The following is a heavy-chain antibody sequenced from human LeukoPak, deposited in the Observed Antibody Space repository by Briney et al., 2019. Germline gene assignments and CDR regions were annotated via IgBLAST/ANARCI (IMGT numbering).Heavy chain of an antibody. V-gene: IGHV1-8*01. CDR1: GYTFANYD. D-gene: IGHD5-24*01. J-gene: IGHJ6*02. CDR2: MNPSSGNT. Sequence: GASVTVSCKASGYTFANYDINWVRQAHGQGLEWMGWMNPSSGNTGYAQKFQGRVTMTRDTSRTTAFMELSSLRYEDTAVYYCARVRETAAITGLSSYHYSMDVWGQGTMVTVS. CDR3: ARVRETAAITGLSSYHYSMDV.